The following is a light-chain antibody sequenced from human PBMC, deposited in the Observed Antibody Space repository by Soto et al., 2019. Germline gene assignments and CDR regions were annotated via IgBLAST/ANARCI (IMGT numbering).Light chain of an antibody. CDR1: QSISSW. J-gene: IGKJ4*02. V-gene: IGKV1-5*03. CDR2: KAS. Sequence: DIQMTQSPSTLSASVGDRVTITCRARQSISSWXASYQQKPGKAPKLLSYKASSLESGVPSRSTGSGSGPELPLTLSRLQPDDLAPYSCQPYNGYRSTFARGINVDI. CDR3: QPYNGYRST.